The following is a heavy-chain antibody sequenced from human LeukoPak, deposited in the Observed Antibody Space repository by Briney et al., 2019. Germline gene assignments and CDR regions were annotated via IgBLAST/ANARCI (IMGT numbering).Heavy chain of an antibody. CDR2: ISSSSSYT. D-gene: IGHD3-22*01. J-gene: IGHJ4*02. CDR3: ARTGYYYDSSGYDY. V-gene: IGHV3-21*01. CDR1: GFTFSSYS. Sequence: TGGSLRLSCAASGFTFSSYSMNWVRQAPGKGLEWVSSISSSSSYTYYADSVKGRFTISRDNAKNSLYLQMNSLRAEDTAVYYCARTGYYYDSSGYDYWGQGTLVTVSS.